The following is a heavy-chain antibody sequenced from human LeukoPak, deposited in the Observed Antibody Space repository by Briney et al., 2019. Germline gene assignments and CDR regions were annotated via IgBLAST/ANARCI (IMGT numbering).Heavy chain of an antibody. CDR3: TRRWGLGNDY. D-gene: IGHD2-21*02. CDR1: GYRFTSYW. Sequence: RGESLKISCQGSGYRFTSYWIGWARQMPGKGLEWMGIIYPGDSDTIYSPPFQGQVTISADKSISTAYLQWGSLKASDTAMYYCTRRWGLGNDYWGQGTLVTVSS. CDR2: IYPGDSDT. J-gene: IGHJ4*02. V-gene: IGHV5-51*01.